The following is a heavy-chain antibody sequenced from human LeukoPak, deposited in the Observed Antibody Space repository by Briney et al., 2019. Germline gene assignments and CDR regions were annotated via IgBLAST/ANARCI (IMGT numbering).Heavy chain of an antibody. CDR3: ARGRIGSYGYVGVLVRYMDV. CDR2: INPCCGST. J-gene: IGHJ6*03. V-gene: IGHV1-46*01. Sequence: AAVKVSCKASGYVFIDYHLHWVRQAPGPGLEWVGIINPCCGSTSYAQTFQDRVTMTRDMSTSTVYMELSSLRSEDTAVYYCARGRIGSYGYVGVLVRYMDVWGKGTTVTIS. CDR1: GYVFIDYH. D-gene: IGHD5-18*01.